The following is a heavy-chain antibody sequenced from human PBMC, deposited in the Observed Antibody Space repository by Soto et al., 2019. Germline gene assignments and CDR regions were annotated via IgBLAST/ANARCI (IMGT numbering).Heavy chain of an antibody. CDR1: GTSVSNYY. CDR3: ARGGIQLSYAFDY. J-gene: IGHJ4*02. CDR2: IYTSGST. Sequence: SETLSLTCSVSGTSVSNYYWSWIRQPAGKGLEHIGRIYTSGSTSYNPSLKSRATMSMDTSQTQIYLNLTSVTAADTAVYYCARGGIQLSYAFDYWGPGILVTVPQ. V-gene: IGHV4-4*07. D-gene: IGHD5-18*01.